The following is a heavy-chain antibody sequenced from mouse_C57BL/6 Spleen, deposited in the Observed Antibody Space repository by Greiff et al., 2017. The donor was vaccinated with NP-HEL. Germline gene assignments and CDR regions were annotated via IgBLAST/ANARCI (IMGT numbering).Heavy chain of an antibody. J-gene: IGHJ4*01. CDR2: ITPNHGGT. V-gene: IGHV1-26*01. CDR3: SRDNNYDYAIDY. Sequence: EVQLQQSGPELVKPGASVKISCKASGYTFTDYYMNWVKQSHGKSLEWIGDITPNHGGTSYNQTFKGTATLTVDKSSSTAYMELRSLSSADSAFYCCSRDNNYDYAIDYWGQGTSVTVSS. D-gene: IGHD2-5*01. CDR1: GYTFTDYY.